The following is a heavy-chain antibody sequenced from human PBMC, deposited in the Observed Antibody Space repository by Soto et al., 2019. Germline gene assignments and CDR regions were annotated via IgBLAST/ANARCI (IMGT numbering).Heavy chain of an antibody. J-gene: IGHJ3*02. CDR2: ISGSSSTI. D-gene: IGHD7-27*01. CDR3: ARWGSFDI. V-gene: IGHV3-48*01. CDR1: GVIFSTYS. Sequence: GGSLRLSCAASGVIFSTYSMNWVRQAPGKGLEWVSHISGSSSTIYYADSVRGRFTISRDNAKNSLYLQINSLRAEDTAVYYCARWGSFDIWGQGTMVTVSS.